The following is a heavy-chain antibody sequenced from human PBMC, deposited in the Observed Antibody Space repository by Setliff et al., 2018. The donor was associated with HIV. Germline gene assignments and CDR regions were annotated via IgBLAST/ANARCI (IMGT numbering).Heavy chain of an antibody. Sequence: SGPTLVNPTQTLTLTCAFSGFSLTTSAVGVGWIRQPPGKALEWLALIYWDDDKRYRSSLKSRLTITKDTSQNQVVLTMTNMDPVDTATYYCAHSLYCSSSNCSGLLFDYWGQGTLVTVSS. CDR1: GFSLTTSAVG. CDR2: IYWDDDK. D-gene: IGHD2-2*01. J-gene: IGHJ4*02. CDR3: AHSLYCSSSNCSGLLFDY. V-gene: IGHV2-5*02.